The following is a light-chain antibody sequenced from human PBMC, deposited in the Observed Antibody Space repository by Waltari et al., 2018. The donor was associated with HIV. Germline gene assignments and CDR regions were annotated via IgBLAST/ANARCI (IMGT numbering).Light chain of an antibody. Sequence: QSVLTQPPSASATSGQRVPISCSGSSSNIGSNTVSWYHQVPGTAPKVLIYSNDDRPSGVPDRFSGSKSGTSASLAISGLQSEDEADYYCATWDDSLNGWVFGGGTKVTVL. CDR1: SSNIGSNT. CDR2: SND. CDR3: ATWDDSLNGWV. V-gene: IGLV1-44*01. J-gene: IGLJ3*02.